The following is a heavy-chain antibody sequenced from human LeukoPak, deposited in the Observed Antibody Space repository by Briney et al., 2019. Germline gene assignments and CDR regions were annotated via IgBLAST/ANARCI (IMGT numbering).Heavy chain of an antibody. Sequence: GGSLRLSCAASGFTFSSYAMSWVRQAPGKGLEWVSAIVGSAESTYYADSVKGRFTISRDNSKSTLYLQMNSLRTEDTAVYYCAKDPTQYSPYYFDFWGQGTLVTVSS. CDR2: IVGSAEST. CDR3: AKDPTQYSPYYFDF. D-gene: IGHD2-21*01. V-gene: IGHV3-23*01. J-gene: IGHJ4*02. CDR1: GFTFSSYA.